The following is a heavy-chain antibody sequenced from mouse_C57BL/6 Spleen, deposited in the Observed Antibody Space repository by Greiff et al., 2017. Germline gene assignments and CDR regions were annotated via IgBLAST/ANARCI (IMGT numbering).Heavy chain of an antibody. CDR3: ARSNYYGNSYTLY. J-gene: IGHJ2*01. CDR1: GYTFTDHT. V-gene: IGHV1-78*01. D-gene: IGHD1-1*01. Sequence: VQLQESDAELVKPGASVKISCKASGYTFTDHTIHWMKPRPEQGLAWIGYIYPRDGSTKYNEKFKGKATLTADKSSSTAYMQLNSLTSEVSAVYFYARSNYYGNSYTLYWGQGTTLTVSS. CDR2: IYPRDGST.